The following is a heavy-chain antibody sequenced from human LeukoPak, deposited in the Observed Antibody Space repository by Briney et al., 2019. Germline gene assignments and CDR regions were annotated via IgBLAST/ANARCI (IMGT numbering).Heavy chain of an antibody. V-gene: IGHV3-7*04. Sequence: GGSLRLSCAASGFRFSGYWLNWVRQAPGQGLEWVASINPDGSGKYYVDSVKGRFTISRDDAKNSLYLQMNSLRAEDTAVYYCAGGANWGQGTPVTVSS. CDR1: GFRFSGYW. CDR3: AGGAN. CDR2: INPDGSGK. J-gene: IGHJ4*02.